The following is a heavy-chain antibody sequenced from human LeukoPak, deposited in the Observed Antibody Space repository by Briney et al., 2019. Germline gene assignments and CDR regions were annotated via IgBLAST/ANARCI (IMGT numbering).Heavy chain of an antibody. D-gene: IGHD3-22*01. V-gene: IGHV4-38-2*01. Sequence: SETLSLTCAVSGYSISSGYYWGWIRQPPGKGLEWIGSISHSGSTYYNPSLKSRVTISVDTSKNQFSLKLSSVTAADTAVYYCARRRYFDSTGYNPTYYFDNWGQGLLVTVSS. CDR1: GYSISSGYY. CDR3: ARRRYFDSTGYNPTYYFDN. J-gene: IGHJ4*02. CDR2: ISHSGST.